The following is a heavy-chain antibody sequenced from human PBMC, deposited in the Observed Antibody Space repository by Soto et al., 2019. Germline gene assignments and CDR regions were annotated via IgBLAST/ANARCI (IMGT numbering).Heavy chain of an antibody. J-gene: IGHJ4*02. V-gene: IGHV4-34*01. D-gene: IGHD6-13*01. CDR1: GGSFSGYY. CDR2: INHSGST. Sequence: SETLSLTCAVYGGSFSGYYWSWIRQPPGKGLEWIGEINHSGSTNYNPSLKSRVTISVDTSKNQFSLKLSSVTAADTAVYYCARDQTHYSSPKDWYYFDYWGQGTLVTVSS. CDR3: ARDQTHYSSPKDWYYFDY.